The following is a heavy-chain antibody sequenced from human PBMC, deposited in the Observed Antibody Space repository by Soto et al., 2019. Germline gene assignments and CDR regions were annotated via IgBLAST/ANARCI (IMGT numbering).Heavy chain of an antibody. CDR3: ARSGYSSGKDAFDI. Sequence: RESLKISCEGSGYSFSNYWIGWVRQMPGEGLEWMGIIYPGDSDTRYSPSFQGQVTISADKSITTAYLQWSSLKPSDTAIYYCARSGYSSGKDAFDIWGQGTMVTVSS. D-gene: IGHD5-18*01. CDR1: GYSFSNYW. V-gene: IGHV5-51*01. CDR2: IYPGDSDT. J-gene: IGHJ3*02.